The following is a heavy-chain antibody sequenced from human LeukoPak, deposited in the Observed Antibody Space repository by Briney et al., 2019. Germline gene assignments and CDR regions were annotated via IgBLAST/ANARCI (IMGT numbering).Heavy chain of an antibody. CDR2: ISSSGSTI. J-gene: IGHJ6*02. D-gene: IGHD3-22*01. CDR1: GFTFSSYE. Sequence: GGSLRLSCAASGFTFSSYEMNWVRQAPGKGLEWVSYISSSGSTIYYADSVKGRFTISRDNAKNSLYLQMNSLRAEDTAVYYCARGMGGYDSSGYYPVGYYYGMDVWGQGTTVTVSS. V-gene: IGHV3-48*03. CDR3: ARGMGGYDSSGYYPVGYYYGMDV.